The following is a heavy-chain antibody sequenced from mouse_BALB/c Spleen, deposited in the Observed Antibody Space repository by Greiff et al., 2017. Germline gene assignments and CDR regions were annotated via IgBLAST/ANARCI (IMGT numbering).Heavy chain of an antibody. D-gene: IGHD1-1*01. V-gene: IGHV1-14*01. CDR2: INPYNDGT. J-gene: IGHJ4*01. CDR1: GYTFTSYV. CDR3: ARGGYGSSYHAMDY. Sequence: EVQLVESGPELVKPGASVKMSCKASGYTFTSYVMHWVKQKPGQGLEWIGYINPYNDGTKYNEKFKGKATLTSDKSSSTAYMELSSLTSEDSAVYYCARGGYGSSYHAMDYWGQGTSVTVSS.